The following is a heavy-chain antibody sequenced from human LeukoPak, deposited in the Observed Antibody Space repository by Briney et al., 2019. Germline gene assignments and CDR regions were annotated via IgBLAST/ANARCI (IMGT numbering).Heavy chain of an antibody. D-gene: IGHD3-16*01. CDR1: GFTVSSNY. CDR2: IYSGGST. V-gene: IGHV3-53*01. CDR3: ARDSSYWGRHWLD. Sequence: PGGSLRLSCAASGFTVSSNYMSWVRQAPGKGLEWVSVIYSGGSTYYVDSVKGRFTISRDNSKNTLYLQMNSLRAEDTAVYYCARDSSYWGRHWLDWGQGTLVTVSS. J-gene: IGHJ4*02.